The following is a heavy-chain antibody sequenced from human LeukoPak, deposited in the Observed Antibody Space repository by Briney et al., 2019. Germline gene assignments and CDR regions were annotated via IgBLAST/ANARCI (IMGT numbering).Heavy chain of an antibody. Sequence: EASVKVSCKASGGTFSSYAISWVRQAPGQGLEWMGGIIPIFGTANYAQKFQGRVTITADESTSTAYMELSSLRSEDTAVYYCASERNYDFWVFDYWGQGTLVTVSS. CDR2: IIPIFGTA. CDR3: ASERNYDFWVFDY. J-gene: IGHJ4*02. V-gene: IGHV1-69*13. D-gene: IGHD3-3*01. CDR1: GGTFSSYA.